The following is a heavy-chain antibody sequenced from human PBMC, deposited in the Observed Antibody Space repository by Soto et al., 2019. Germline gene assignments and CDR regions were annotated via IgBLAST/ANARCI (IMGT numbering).Heavy chain of an antibody. J-gene: IGHJ6*02. V-gene: IGHV3-30-3*01. CDR3: ARGGGGYRHYGMDV. CDR1: GFTFSGYA. Sequence: QVQLVESGGGVVQPGRSLRLSCAASGFTFSGYAMHWVRQAPGKGLEWVAVISYDGGNKYYADSVKGRFTISRDNSKNTLYGQMNSLRAEDTAVYYCARGGGGYRHYGMDVWGQGTTVTVSS. CDR2: ISYDGGNK. D-gene: IGHD2-15*01.